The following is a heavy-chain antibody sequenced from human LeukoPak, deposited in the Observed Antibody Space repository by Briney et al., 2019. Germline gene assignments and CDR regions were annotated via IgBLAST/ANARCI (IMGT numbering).Heavy chain of an antibody. CDR3: ARAGYDILTRVIDY. Sequence: SETLSLTCAVSDYSISSGYYWGWIRQPPGKGLEWIGSIYHSGSTYYNPSLKSRVTISVDTSKNQFSLKLSSVTAADTAVYYCARAGYDILTRVIDYWGQGTLVTVSS. J-gene: IGHJ4*02. V-gene: IGHV4-38-2*01. CDR2: IYHSGST. D-gene: IGHD3-9*01. CDR1: DYSISSGYY.